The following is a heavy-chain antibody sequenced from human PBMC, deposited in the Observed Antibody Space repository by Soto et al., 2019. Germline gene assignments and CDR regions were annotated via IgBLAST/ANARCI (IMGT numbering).Heavy chain of an antibody. CDR1: GGTFSTYA. D-gene: IGHD5-18*01. CDR2: IIPMFGTA. V-gene: IGHV1-69*05. Sequence: QVQLVQSGAEVEKPESSVKVSCKAPGGTFSTYAISWVRQAPGHGLEWMGGIIPMFGTANYAQRFQDRVTITTDESTNTVYMELSSLRSEDTAVYFCASGIQLWLRRINNGYSGWGQGTLVTVSS. J-gene: IGHJ4*02. CDR3: ASGIQLWLRRINNGYSG.